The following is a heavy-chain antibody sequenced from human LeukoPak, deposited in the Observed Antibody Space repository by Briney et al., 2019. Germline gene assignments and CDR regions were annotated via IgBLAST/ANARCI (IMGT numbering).Heavy chain of an antibody. CDR2: MNPNSGNT. D-gene: IGHD2-15*01. CDR1: GYTFSSYD. V-gene: IGHV1-8*01. CDR3: ARAPDCSGGSCYLWFDP. J-gene: IGHJ5*02. Sequence: ASVKVSCKASGYTFSSYDINWVRRATGQGLEWMGWMNPNSGNTGYAQKFQGRVTMTRNTSISTAYTEVSSLRSDDTAVYYCARAPDCSGGSCYLWFDPWGQGTLVTVSS.